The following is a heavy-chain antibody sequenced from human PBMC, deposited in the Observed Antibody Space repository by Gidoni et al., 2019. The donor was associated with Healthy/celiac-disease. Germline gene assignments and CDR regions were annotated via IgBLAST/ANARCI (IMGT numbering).Heavy chain of an antibody. V-gene: IGHV4-59*01. CDR3: ARWPGRFHYMDV. CDR2: IYYSWST. Sequence: QAPLQETCPGLVTSAETLSITCTVTGGSISSYSWSWIRQPPGKGLEWIAYIYYSWSTNYNPSLKTRVIISVDTSKSQFSLKLTYVTAADTALDYCARWPGRFHYMDVWGNGPTVTVSS. CDR1: GGSISSYS. J-gene: IGHJ6*03. D-gene: IGHD3-3*01.